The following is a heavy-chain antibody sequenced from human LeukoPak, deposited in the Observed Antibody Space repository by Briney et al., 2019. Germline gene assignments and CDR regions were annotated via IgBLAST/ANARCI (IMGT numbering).Heavy chain of an antibody. V-gene: IGHV4-31*03. D-gene: IGHD3-10*01. J-gene: IGHJ4*02. Sequence: PSETLSLTCTVSGGSISSGGYYCSWIRQHPGKGLEWIGYIYYSGSTYYNPSLKNRVTISVNTATNHFSLMQSSVTAADTAVYYCARVPITMVRGLYYFEYWGQGTLVTVSS. CDR3: ARVPITMVRGLYYFEY. CDR1: GGSISSGGYY. CDR2: IYYSGST.